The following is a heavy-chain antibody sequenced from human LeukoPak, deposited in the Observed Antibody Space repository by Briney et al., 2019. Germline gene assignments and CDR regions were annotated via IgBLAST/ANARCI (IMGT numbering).Heavy chain of an antibody. CDR2: IYYSGST. Sequence: SETLSLTCTVSGGSISSHYWSWTRQPPGKGLEWIGYIYYSGSTNYNPSLKSRVTISVDTSKNQFSLKLSSVTAADTAVYYCARASIYDILTGYYLAYYYMDVWGKGTTVTVSS. V-gene: IGHV4-59*11. D-gene: IGHD3-9*01. J-gene: IGHJ6*03. CDR1: GGSISSHY. CDR3: ARASIYDILTGYYLAYYYMDV.